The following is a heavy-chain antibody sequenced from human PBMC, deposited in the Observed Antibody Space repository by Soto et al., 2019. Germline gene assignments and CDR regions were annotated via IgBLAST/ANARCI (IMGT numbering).Heavy chain of an antibody. J-gene: IGHJ4*02. CDR3: ARGAAYGDSPPFFDY. V-gene: IGHV4-59*08. CDR2: MYNSGST. D-gene: IGHD4-17*01. Sequence: SSECLSLTCTVSGGFISSYYWTWIRQPPGKGLEWIGFMYNSGSTYYNPSLKSRVTISVDTSKNQFSLKLSSVTAADTAVYYCARGAAYGDSPPFFDYWGQGTLVTVSS. CDR1: GGFISSYY.